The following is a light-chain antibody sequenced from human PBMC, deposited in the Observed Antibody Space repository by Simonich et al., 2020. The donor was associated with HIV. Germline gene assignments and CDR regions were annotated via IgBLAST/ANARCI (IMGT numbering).Light chain of an antibody. Sequence: DIVVTQSPASLAVSLGERATINWKSSQSVLYSSNNKNYLAWYQQKPGPPPKLLMYWASTRESGVPDRFSGSGSGTDFTLTISSLQAEDVAVYFCQQCHSHPHTFGQGTKVEIK. CDR1: QSVLYSSNNKNY. CDR2: WAS. J-gene: IGKJ2*01. CDR3: QQCHSHPHT. V-gene: IGKV4-1*01.